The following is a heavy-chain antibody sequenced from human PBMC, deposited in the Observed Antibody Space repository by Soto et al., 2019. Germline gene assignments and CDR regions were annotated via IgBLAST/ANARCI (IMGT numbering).Heavy chain of an antibody. CDR1: GFTFSSYA. CDR2: ISGSGGST. D-gene: IGHD3-22*01. Sequence: GGSLRLSCAASGFTFSSYAMSWVRQAPGKGLEWVSAISGSGGSTYYADSVKGRFTISRDNSKNTLYLQMNSLRAEDTAVYYCAKAVGVGYYDSSGYGDFDYWGQGTLVTVSS. J-gene: IGHJ4*02. V-gene: IGHV3-23*01. CDR3: AKAVGVGYYDSSGYGDFDY.